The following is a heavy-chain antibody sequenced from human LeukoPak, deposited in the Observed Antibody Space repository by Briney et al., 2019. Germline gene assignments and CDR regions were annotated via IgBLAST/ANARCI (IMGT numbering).Heavy chain of an antibody. CDR1: GYSISSGYY. Sequence: SETLSLTCTVSGYSISSGYYWGWIRQSPGKGLEWIGSIYYSGGTYYNPSLKSRVTISVDTSKNQFSLKLSSVTAADTAVYYCARKIKGYCNGGSCYSLRWFDPWGQGTLVTVSS. V-gene: IGHV4-38-2*02. CDR2: IYYSGGT. D-gene: IGHD2-15*01. CDR3: ARKIKGYCNGGSCYSLRWFDP. J-gene: IGHJ5*02.